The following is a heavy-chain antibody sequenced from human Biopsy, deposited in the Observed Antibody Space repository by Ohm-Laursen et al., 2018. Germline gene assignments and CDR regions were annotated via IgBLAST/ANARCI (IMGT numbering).Heavy chain of an antibody. J-gene: IGHJ4*02. CDR1: EFTFRNYW. V-gene: IGHV3-7*01. D-gene: IGHD6-13*01. CDR3: VRGSEFEGSNWPVDY. CDR2: IKQDGSEK. Sequence: SLRLSCAASEFTFRNYWMTWVRQAPGKGLEWVANIKQDGSEKYSVDSVKGRFTISRDNAKNSLYLQMNSLRAEDTAVYYCVRGSEFEGSNWPVDYWGQGTLVTVSS.